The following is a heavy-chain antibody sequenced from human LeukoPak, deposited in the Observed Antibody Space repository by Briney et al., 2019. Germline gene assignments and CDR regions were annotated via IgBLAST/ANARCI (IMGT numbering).Heavy chain of an antibody. CDR1: RFTFSSYE. J-gene: IGHJ6*04. CDR2: ISSSGSTI. D-gene: IGHD3-10*02. CDR3: AELGITMIGGV. Sequence: GGSLRLSCAASRFTFSSYEMNWVRQAPGKGLEWVSYISSSGSTIYYADSVKGRFTISRDNAKNSLYLQMNRLRAEDTAVYYCAELGITMIGGVWGKGTTVTISS. V-gene: IGHV3-48*03.